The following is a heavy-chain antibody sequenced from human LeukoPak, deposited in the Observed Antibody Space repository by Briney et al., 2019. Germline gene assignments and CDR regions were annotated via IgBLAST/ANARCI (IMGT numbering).Heavy chain of an antibody. V-gene: IGHV1-69*05. J-gene: IGHJ4*02. CDR3: ATTEGGIVGATSLDY. Sequence: SVKVSCKASGGTFSSYAISWVRQAPGQGLEWMGGIIPIFGTANYAQKFQGRVTITTDESTSTAHMELSSLRSEDTAVYYCATTEGGIVGATSLDYWGQGTLVTVSS. CDR2: IIPIFGTA. D-gene: IGHD1-26*01. CDR1: GGTFSSYA.